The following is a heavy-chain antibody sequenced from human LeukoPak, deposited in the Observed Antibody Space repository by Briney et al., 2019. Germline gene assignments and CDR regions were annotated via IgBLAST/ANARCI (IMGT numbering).Heavy chain of an antibody. CDR3: AKDNPSSDSSGSDGFDY. V-gene: IGHV1-2*02. CDR2: INPNSGGT. Sequence: ASVKVSCKASGYTFTCYYMHWVRQAPGQGLEWMGWINPNSGGTNYAQKFQGGVTMTRDTSISTAYMELSRLRSDDTAVYYCAKDNPSSDSSGSDGFDYWGQGTLVTVSS. D-gene: IGHD3-22*01. J-gene: IGHJ4*02. CDR1: GYTFTCYY.